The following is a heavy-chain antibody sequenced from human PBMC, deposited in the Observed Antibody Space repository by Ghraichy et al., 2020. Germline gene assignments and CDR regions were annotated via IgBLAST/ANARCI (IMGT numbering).Heavy chain of an antibody. CDR1: GFTFSSYA. D-gene: IGHD6-6*01. CDR3: AKGRGVYSSSFSPPDAFDI. Sequence: GGSLRLSCAASGFTFSSYAMSWVRQAPGKGLEWVSAISGSGGSTYYADSVKGRFTISRDNSKNTLYLQMNSLRAEDTAVYYCAKGRGVYSSSFSPPDAFDIWGQGTMVTVSS. J-gene: IGHJ3*02. CDR2: ISGSGGST. V-gene: IGHV3-23*01.